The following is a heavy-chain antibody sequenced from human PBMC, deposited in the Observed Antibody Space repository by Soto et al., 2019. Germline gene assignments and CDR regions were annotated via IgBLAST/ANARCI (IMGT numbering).Heavy chain of an antibody. CDR2: IIPIFGTT. CDR1: GGTFSSYA. Sequence: QVQLVQSGTEVKKPGSSVKVSCKASGGTFSSYAISWVRQAPGQGLEWMGGIIPIFGTTNYAQRFQGRVSITADECTSTTYMELSSLRSEDTAVYYCAGSYKYGSGTFDAFDIWGQGTLVTVSS. D-gene: IGHD3-10*01. CDR3: AGSYKYGSGTFDAFDI. V-gene: IGHV1-69*01. J-gene: IGHJ3*02.